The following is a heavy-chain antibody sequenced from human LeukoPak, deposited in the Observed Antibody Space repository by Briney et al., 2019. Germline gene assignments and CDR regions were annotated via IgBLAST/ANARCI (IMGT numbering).Heavy chain of an antibody. D-gene: IGHD1-26*01. Sequence: NASETLSLTCTVSGGSISSGSYYWSWIRQPAGKGLEWIGRIYTSGSTNYNPSLKSRVTISVDTSKNQFSLKLSSVTAADTAVYYCASTVGSRELDYWGQGTLVTVSS. CDR3: ASTVGSRELDY. V-gene: IGHV4-61*02. CDR1: GGSISSGSYY. J-gene: IGHJ4*02. CDR2: IYTSGST.